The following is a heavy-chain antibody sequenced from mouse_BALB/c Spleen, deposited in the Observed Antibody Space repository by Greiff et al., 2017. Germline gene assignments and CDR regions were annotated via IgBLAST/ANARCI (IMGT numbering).Heavy chain of an antibody. D-gene: IGHD2-4*01. CDR2: ISDGGSYT. J-gene: IGHJ2*01. Sequence: EVQLVESGGGLVKPGGSLKLSCAASGFTFSDYYMYWVRQTPEKRLEWVATISDGGSYTYYPDSVKGRFTISRDNAKNNLYLQMSSLKSEDTAMYYCARGSTMITADYWGQGTTLTVSS. CDR1: GFTFSDYY. V-gene: IGHV5-4*02. CDR3: ARGSTMITADY.